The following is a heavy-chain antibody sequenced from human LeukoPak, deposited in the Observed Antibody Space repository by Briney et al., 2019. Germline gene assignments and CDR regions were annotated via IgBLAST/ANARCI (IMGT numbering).Heavy chain of an antibody. V-gene: IGHV3-23*01. J-gene: IGHJ1*01. D-gene: IGHD6-13*01. CDR1: GFTFSSYA. CDR3: AKDPPGAAAGLEEFLMFRAGAEYFQH. Sequence: GGSLRLSCAASGFTFSSYAMSWVRQAPGKGLEWVSAISGSGGSTYYADSVKGRFTISRDNSKNTLYLQMNSLRAEDTAVYYCAKDPPGAAAGLEEFLMFRAGAEYFQHWGQGTLVTVSS. CDR2: ISGSGGST.